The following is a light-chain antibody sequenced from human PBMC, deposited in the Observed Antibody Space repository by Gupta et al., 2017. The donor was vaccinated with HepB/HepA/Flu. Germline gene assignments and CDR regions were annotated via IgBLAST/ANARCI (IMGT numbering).Light chain of an antibody. J-gene: IGKJ2*01. CDR2: AAS. V-gene: IGKV1-9*01. CDR1: QGISSY. Sequence: DIQLTQSPSFLSASIGDRVTITCRASQGISSYLAWYQQKPGKAPKLLIYAASTLQSGVPSRFSGSRSGTGFTLTISSLQPEDFAGYYCQQLDTYPYTFGQGTKLEIK. CDR3: QQLDTYPYT.